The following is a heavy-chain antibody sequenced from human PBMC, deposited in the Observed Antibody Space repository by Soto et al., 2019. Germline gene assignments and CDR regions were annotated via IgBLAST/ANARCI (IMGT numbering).Heavy chain of an antibody. D-gene: IGHD6-19*01. Sequence: GGSLRLSCAASGFTFSSYGMHWVRQAPGKGLEWVAVISYDGSNKYYADSVKGRFTISRDNSKNTLYLQMNSLRAEDTAVYYCAKDRFRIAVADYFDYWGQGTLVTAPQ. J-gene: IGHJ4*02. CDR1: GFTFSSYG. CDR2: ISYDGSNK. V-gene: IGHV3-30*18. CDR3: AKDRFRIAVADYFDY.